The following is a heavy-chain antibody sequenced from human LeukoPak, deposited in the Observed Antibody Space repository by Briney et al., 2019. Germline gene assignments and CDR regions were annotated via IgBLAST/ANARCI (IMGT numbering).Heavy chain of an antibody. CDR2: IYYSGST. J-gene: IGHJ6*03. V-gene: IGHV4-59*01. Sequence: SETLSLTCTVSGGSISSYYWSWIRQPPGKGLEWIGYIYYSGSTNYNPSLKSRVTISVDTSKNQFSLKLSSVTAADTAVYYCARVGNCSGGSCYSVFYYYMDVWGKGTTVTVSS. CDR3: ARVGNCSGGSCYSVFYYYMDV. CDR1: GGSISSYY. D-gene: IGHD2-15*01.